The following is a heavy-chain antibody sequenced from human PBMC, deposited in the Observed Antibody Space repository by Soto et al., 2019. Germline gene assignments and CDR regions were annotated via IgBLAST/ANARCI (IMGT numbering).Heavy chain of an antibody. Sequence: QVQLVQSGSEVKKPGASVKVSCKASGYTFTSYGISWARQAPGQGLEWMGWISAYNGNTNYAQKLQGKVTMTTDTTTSTAYMELRSLRSDDTAVYYCARDNAVAATPPLDYFAYSGQGTLVTVSS. CDR3: ARDNAVAATPPLDYFAY. J-gene: IGHJ4*02. CDR1: GYTFTSYG. D-gene: IGHD2-15*01. CDR2: ISAYNGNT. V-gene: IGHV1-18*01.